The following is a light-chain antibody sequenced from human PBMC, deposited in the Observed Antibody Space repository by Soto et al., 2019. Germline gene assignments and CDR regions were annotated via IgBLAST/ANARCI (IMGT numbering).Light chain of an antibody. J-gene: IGKJ1*01. CDR1: QSVSSDY. CDR3: QQYASSPWT. V-gene: IGKV3-20*01. Sequence: EIVLTQSPDTLSLSPGERATLSCRASQSVSSDYLGWYQQKPGQAPRLLIYGASRRATGIPHRVSGSGSGTDFTLTINRLEPEDFAVYYCQQYASSPWTFGQGTKVDIK. CDR2: GAS.